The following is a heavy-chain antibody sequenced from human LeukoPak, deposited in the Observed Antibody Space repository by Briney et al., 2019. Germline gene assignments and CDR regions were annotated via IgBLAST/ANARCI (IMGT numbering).Heavy chain of an antibody. Sequence: GASVKVSCKASGGTFSSYAISWVRQAPGQGLEWMGGIIPIFGTANYAQKFQGRVTITADKSTSTAYMELSSLRSEDTAVYYCARSQLDAYYYYMDVWGKGTTVTVSS. CDR2: IIPIFGTA. D-gene: IGHD1-1*01. CDR1: GGTFSSYA. CDR3: ARSQLDAYYYYMDV. J-gene: IGHJ6*03. V-gene: IGHV1-69*06.